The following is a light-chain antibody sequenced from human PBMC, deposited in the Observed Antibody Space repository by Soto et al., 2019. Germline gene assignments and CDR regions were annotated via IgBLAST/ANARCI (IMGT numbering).Light chain of an antibody. V-gene: IGLV1-44*01. Sequence: QPVLTQPPSASGTPGQRVTISCSGSSSNIGKNAVSWYQHLPGTAPKLLIYSNNQRPSGVPDRFSGSKSDTSASLAISGLQSEVEADYYCASWDDSLNGWVFGGGTKLTVL. CDR3: ASWDDSLNGWV. J-gene: IGLJ3*02. CDR1: SSNIGKNA. CDR2: SNN.